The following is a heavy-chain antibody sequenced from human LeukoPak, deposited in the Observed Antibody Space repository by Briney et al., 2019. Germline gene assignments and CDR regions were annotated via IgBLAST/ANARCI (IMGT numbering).Heavy chain of an antibody. D-gene: IGHD3-22*01. CDR3: AREPKGTYCYDSSGPPYDAFDI. Sequence: PGGSLRLSCAASGFSFSSYWMHWVRQAPGKGPVWVSRINSDGSSTSYADSVKGRFTISRDNAKNTLYLQMNSLRAEDTAVYYCAREPKGTYCYDSSGPPYDAFDIWGQGTMVTVSS. CDR1: GFSFSSYW. CDR2: INSDGSST. V-gene: IGHV3-74*01. J-gene: IGHJ3*02.